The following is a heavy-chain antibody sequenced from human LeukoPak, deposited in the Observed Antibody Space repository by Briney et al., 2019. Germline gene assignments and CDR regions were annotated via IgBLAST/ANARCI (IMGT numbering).Heavy chain of an antibody. D-gene: IGHD2-15*01. CDR2: IIPIFGSA. Sequence: ASVKVSCKASGGTFISYAISWVRQAPGQGLEWMGGIIPIFGSANHAQKVQGRVTITADESTSTAYMELSSLRSEDTAVYYCARGRGYCSGGSCYYYYMDVWGKGTTVTVSS. V-gene: IGHV1-69*13. CDR1: GGTFISYA. J-gene: IGHJ6*03. CDR3: ARGRGYCSGGSCYYYYMDV.